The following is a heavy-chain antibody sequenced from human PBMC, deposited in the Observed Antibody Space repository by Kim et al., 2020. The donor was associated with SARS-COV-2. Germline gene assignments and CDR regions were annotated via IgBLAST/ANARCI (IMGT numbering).Heavy chain of an antibody. V-gene: IGHV3-43*02. D-gene: IGHD3-10*01. Sequence: GGSLRLSCAASGFTFDDYAMHWVRQAPGKGLEWVSLISGDGGSTYYADSVKGRFTISRDNSKNSLYLQMNSLRTEDTALYYCAKGQRLWFGELLSDYWGQGTLVTVSS. CDR2: ISGDGGST. J-gene: IGHJ4*02. CDR1: GFTFDDYA. CDR3: AKGQRLWFGELLSDY.